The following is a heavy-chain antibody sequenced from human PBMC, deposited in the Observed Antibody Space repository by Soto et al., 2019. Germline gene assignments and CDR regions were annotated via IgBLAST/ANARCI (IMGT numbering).Heavy chain of an antibody. Sequence: GSLRLSCAASGFTFSSYSMNWVRQAPGKGLEWVSSISSSSSYIYYADSVKGRFTISRDNAKNSLYLQMNSLRAEDTAVYYCARGGGSEYCSSTSCYAYWGQGTLVTVSS. D-gene: IGHD2-2*01. CDR2: ISSSSSYI. J-gene: IGHJ4*02. CDR1: GFTFSSYS. V-gene: IGHV3-21*01. CDR3: ARGGGSEYCSSTSCYAY.